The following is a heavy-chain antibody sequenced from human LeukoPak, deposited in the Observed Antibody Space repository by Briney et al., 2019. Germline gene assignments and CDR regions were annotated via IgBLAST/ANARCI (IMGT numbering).Heavy chain of an antibody. J-gene: IGHJ6*02. V-gene: IGHV4-61*02. CDR2: IYTSGST. Sequence: PSETLSLTCTVSGGSISSGSYYWSWIRQPAGKGLEWIGRIYTSGSTNYNPSLKSRVTISVDTSKNQFSLKLSSVTAADMAVYYCALTTVKVPYYYYYGMDVWGQGTMVTVSS. D-gene: IGHD4-17*01. CDR3: ALTTVKVPYYYYYGMDV. CDR1: GGSISSGSYY.